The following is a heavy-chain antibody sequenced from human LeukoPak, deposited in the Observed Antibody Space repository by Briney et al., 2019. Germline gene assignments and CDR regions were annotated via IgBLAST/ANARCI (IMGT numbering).Heavy chain of an antibody. CDR2: ISAYNGNT. CDR3: ARGLYTAIRGYYYYGMDV. V-gene: IGHV1-18*01. J-gene: IGHJ6*02. CDR1: GYTFTSYG. D-gene: IGHD5-18*01. Sequence: ASVKVSCKASGYTFTSYGISWVRQAPGQGLEWMGWISAYNGNTNYAQKLQGRVTMTIDTSTSTAYMELRSLRSDDTAVYYCARGLYTAIRGYYYYGMDVWGQGTTVTVSS.